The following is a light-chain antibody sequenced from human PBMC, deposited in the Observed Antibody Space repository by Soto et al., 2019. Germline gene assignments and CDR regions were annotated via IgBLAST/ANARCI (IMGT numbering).Light chain of an antibody. CDR3: SSYTSSSTRV. V-gene: IGLV2-14*01. J-gene: IGLJ1*01. Sequence: QSALTQPASVSGSPGQSITVSCTGTSSDVGGYKYVSWYQQHPGKAPKLMIYDVSNRPSGVSNCFSGSKSGNTASLTISGLQAEDEADDYCSSYTSSSTRVFGTGTKVTVL. CDR2: DVS. CDR1: SSDVGGYKY.